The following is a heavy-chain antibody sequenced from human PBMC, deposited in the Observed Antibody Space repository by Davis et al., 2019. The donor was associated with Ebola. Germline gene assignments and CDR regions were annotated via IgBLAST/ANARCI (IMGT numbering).Heavy chain of an antibody. CDR3: ARGQTALFWSHMDV. J-gene: IGHJ6*03. Sequence: ASAKVSCKASAYTFTSYYMHCVRQAPGQGLEWMGIINPSGGSTSYAQKFQGRVTMTRDTSTSTVYMELSSLRSEDTAVYSCARGQTALFWSHMDVWGKGTTVTVSS. CDR2: INPSGGST. CDR1: AYTFTSYY. D-gene: IGHD3-3*01. V-gene: IGHV1-46*01.